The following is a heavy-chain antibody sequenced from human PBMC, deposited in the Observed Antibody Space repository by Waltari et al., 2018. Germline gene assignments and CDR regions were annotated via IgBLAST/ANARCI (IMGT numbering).Heavy chain of an antibody. J-gene: IGHJ3*02. CDR1: GGSFSGYY. CDR2: INHSGRT. V-gene: IGHV4-34*01. D-gene: IGHD6-6*01. CDR3: AGTTRRRSIAASPGAFYI. Sequence: QVQLQQWGAGLLKPSETLSLTCAVYGGSFSGYYWSWIRQPPGKGLEWIGEINHSGRTNYNPSLKRRVTISVDKAKNQFSLKLSSVTAADTAVYYWAGTTRRRSIAASPGAFYIWGQGTMVTVSS.